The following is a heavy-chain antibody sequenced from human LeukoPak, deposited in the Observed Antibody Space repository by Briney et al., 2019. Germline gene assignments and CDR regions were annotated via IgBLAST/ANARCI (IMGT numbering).Heavy chain of an antibody. CDR2: ISSSGNTI. Sequence: PGGSLRLSCAASGFTFSDYYMSWIRQAPGKGLEWVSYISSSGNTIYYTDSVKGRFTISRDNAKNSLYLQMNSLKTEDTAVYYCTTVDYGDLTPAASSDYWGQGTLVTVSS. V-gene: IGHV3-11*01. D-gene: IGHD4-17*01. CDR3: TTVDYGDLTPAASSDY. J-gene: IGHJ4*02. CDR1: GFTFSDYY.